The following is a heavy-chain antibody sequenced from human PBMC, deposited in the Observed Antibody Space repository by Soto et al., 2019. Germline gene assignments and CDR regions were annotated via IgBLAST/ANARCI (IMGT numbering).Heavy chain of an antibody. J-gene: IGHJ4*02. Sequence: GESLKISCKGSGYSFTTSWIVWVRQMPGKGLEWMGIIYPGDSDTRYIPSFQGQVTISADKSITTAYLQWSSLQASDTAVYYCARPASGSSPDYWGQGTLVTVSS. CDR1: GYSFTTSW. V-gene: IGHV5-51*01. CDR3: ARPASGSSPDY. D-gene: IGHD6-13*01. CDR2: IYPGDSDT.